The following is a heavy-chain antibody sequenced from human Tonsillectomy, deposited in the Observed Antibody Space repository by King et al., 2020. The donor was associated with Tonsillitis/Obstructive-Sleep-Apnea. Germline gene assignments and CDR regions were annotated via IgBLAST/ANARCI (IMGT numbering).Heavy chain of an antibody. CDR1: GFTFSSYA. CDR3: AKDSRYSSSVDAFDI. CDR2: ISGSGGNT. D-gene: IGHD6-13*01. Sequence: VQLVESGGGLVQPGGSLRLSCAASGFTFSSYAMSWVRQAPGKGLEWVSAISGSGGNTYYADSVKGRFTISRDNSKHTLYLQMNSLRAEDTAVYFCAKDSRYSSSVDAFDIWAKGQWSPSLQ. V-gene: IGHV3-23*04. J-gene: IGHJ3*02.